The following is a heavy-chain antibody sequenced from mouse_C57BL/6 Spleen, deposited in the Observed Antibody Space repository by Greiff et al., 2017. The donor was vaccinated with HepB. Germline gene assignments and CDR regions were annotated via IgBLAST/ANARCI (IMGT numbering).Heavy chain of an antibody. Sequence: EVQGVESGGGLVKPGGSLKLSCAASGFTFSSYAMSWVRQTPEKRLEWVATISDGGSYTYYPDNVKGRFTIARDNAKNHLYLQMSHLKSEDTAMYYCARDYYGSSYDWYFDVWGTGTTVTVSS. J-gene: IGHJ1*03. CDR3: ARDYYGSSYDWYFDV. D-gene: IGHD1-1*01. CDR1: GFTFSSYA. CDR2: ISDGGSYT. V-gene: IGHV5-4*01.